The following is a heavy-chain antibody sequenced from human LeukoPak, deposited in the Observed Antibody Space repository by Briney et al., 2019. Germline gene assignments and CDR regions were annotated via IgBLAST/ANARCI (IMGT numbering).Heavy chain of an antibody. D-gene: IGHD2-15*01. CDR1: GGSISSYY. J-gene: IGHJ6*02. Sequence: SETLSLTCTVSGGSISSYYWSWIRQPPGKGLEWIGYIYYSGGTNYNPSLKSRVTISVDTSKNQFSLKLSSVTAADTAVYYCARDCSGGSCYPYYYYGMDVWGQGTTVTVSS. V-gene: IGHV4-59*01. CDR3: ARDCSGGSCYPYYYYGMDV. CDR2: IYYSGGT.